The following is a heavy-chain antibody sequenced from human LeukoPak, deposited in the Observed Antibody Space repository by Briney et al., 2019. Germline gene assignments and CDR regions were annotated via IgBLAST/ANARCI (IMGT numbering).Heavy chain of an antibody. CDR3: AKDTYYDFWSGYFHY. D-gene: IGHD3-3*01. CDR2: ISWNSGSI. CDR1: GFTFDDYA. J-gene: IGHJ4*02. V-gene: IGHV3-9*01. Sequence: SLRLSCAASGFTFDDYAMHWVRQAPGKGLEWVSGISWNSGSIGYADSVKGRFTISRDNAKNSLHLQMNSLRAEDTALYYCAKDTYYDFWSGYFHYWGQGTLVTVSS.